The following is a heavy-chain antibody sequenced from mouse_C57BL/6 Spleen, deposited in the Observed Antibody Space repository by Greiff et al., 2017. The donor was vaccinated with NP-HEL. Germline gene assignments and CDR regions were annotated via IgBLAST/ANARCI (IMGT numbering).Heavy chain of an antibody. CDR1: GFTFSSYA. J-gene: IGHJ3*01. Sequence: EVQLVESGGGLVKPGGSLKLSCAASGFTFSSYAMSWVRQTPEKRLEWVATISDGGSYTYYPDNVKGRFTISRDNAKNNLYLQMSRLKSEDTAMYYCAREQLGAMAYWGQGTLVTVSA. CDR3: AREQLGAMAY. V-gene: IGHV5-4*01. D-gene: IGHD4-1*02. CDR2: ISDGGSYT.